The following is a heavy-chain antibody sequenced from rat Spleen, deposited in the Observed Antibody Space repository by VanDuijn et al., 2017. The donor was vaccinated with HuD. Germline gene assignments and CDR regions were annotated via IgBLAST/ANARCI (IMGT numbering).Heavy chain of an antibody. CDR2: ISYDGSST. V-gene: IGHV5-29*01. D-gene: IGHD4-3*01. CDR1: GFTLSDHY. Sequence: EVQLVESDGGLVQPGRSLKLSCAASGFTLSDHYMAWVRQAPTKGLEWVASISYDGSSTYYRDSVKGRFTISRDNAKSTLYLQMDSLRSEDTATYYCASSGYGFAYWGQGTLVTVSS. CDR3: ASSGYGFAY. J-gene: IGHJ3*01.